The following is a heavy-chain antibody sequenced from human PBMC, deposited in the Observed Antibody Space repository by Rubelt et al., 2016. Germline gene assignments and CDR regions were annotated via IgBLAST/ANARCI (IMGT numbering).Heavy chain of an antibody. CDR3: ARRGLYGDSDY. CDR2: IYYSGST. CDR1: GGSFSGYY. D-gene: IGHD4-17*01. V-gene: IGHV4-34*01. J-gene: IGHJ4*02. Sequence: QVQLQQWGAGLLKPSETLSLTCAVYGGSFSGYYWSWIRQPPGKGLEWIGYIYYSGSTNYNPSLKSRVTISVDTSKNQFSLKLSSVTAADTAVYYCARRGLYGDSDYWGQGTLVTVSS.